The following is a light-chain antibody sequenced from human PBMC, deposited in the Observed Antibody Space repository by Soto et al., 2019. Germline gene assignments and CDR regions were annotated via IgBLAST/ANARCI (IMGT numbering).Light chain of an antibody. J-gene: IGKJ5*01. Sequence: EVVIKQSPATLSVSPGERATLSCRASQTVSRNLAWYPQRPGQAPRLLIYDISNRAAGVPARLSGSGSETEFTLTIRSLQSEDFAVDFCQQYNNWPSFGQGTRLEIK. CDR2: DIS. CDR1: QTVSRN. V-gene: IGKV3-15*01. CDR3: QQYNNWPS.